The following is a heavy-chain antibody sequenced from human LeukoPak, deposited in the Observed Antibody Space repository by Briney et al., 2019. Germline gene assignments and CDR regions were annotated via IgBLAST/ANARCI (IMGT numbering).Heavy chain of an antibody. CDR3: ARGDQHDFWSGYNAYYYYYYGMDV. Sequence: ASVKVSCKASGYTFTSYDINWVRQATGQGLEWMGWMNPNSGNTGYAQKFQGRVTMTRNTSISTAYMELSSLRSEDTAVYYCARGDQHDFWSGYNAYYYYYYGMDVWGQGTTVTVSS. CDR2: MNPNSGNT. CDR1: GYTFTSYD. V-gene: IGHV1-8*01. J-gene: IGHJ6*02. D-gene: IGHD3-3*01.